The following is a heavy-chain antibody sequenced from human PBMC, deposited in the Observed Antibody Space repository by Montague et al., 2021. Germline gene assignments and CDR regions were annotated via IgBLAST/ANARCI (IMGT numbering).Heavy chain of an antibody. J-gene: IGHJ3*01. CDR2: IHGDGGAT. Sequence: SLRLSCAASGFAFNVYWMHWVRQAPGKGLVWVSRIHGDGGATYSADFVRGRFTISRDNAKNTLYLQMNSLEAEDTAIYYCVRSCSVTNCYTGDAFDVWGHGTMVTVSS. V-gene: IGHV3-74*01. CDR3: VRSCSVTNCYTGDAFDV. CDR1: GFAFNVYW. D-gene: IGHD3-16*02.